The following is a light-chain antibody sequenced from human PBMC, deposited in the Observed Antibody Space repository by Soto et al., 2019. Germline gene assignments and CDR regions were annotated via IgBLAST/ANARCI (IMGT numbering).Light chain of an antibody. CDR1: SSNVANKD. V-gene: IGLV1-51*01. J-gene: IGLJ2*01. CDR3: SSYTSTSTVK. Sequence: QSVLTQPPSVSAAPGQTVTISCSGSSSNVANKDVSWYQQFPGAAPKLLIYDDNKRPSGIPDRFSGSKSGSTASLTISGLQAEDEGDYYCSSYTSTSTVKFGGGTKLTVL. CDR2: DDN.